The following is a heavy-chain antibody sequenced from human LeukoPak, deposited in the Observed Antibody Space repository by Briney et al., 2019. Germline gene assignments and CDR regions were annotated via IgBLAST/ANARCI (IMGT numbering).Heavy chain of an antibody. CDR2: ISYDGSNK. CDR3: ARDGLSQPRAFDI. Sequence: PGGSLRLSCAASGFTFSSYGMHWVRQAPGKGLEWVAVISYDGSNKYYADSVKGRFTISRDNSKNTLYLQMNSLRAEDTAVYYCARDGLSQPRAFDIWGQGTMVTVSS. J-gene: IGHJ3*02. V-gene: IGHV3-30*03. CDR1: GFTFSSYG. D-gene: IGHD1-14*01.